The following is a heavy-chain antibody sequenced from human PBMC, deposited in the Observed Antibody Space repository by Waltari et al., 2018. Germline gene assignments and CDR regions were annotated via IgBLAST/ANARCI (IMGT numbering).Heavy chain of an antibody. CDR3: ARESAFSTSWYPGFDP. CDR2: INPNSGDT. J-gene: IGHJ5*02. V-gene: IGHV1-2*06. D-gene: IGHD2-2*01. Sequence: QVHLVQSGAEVKKPGASVKVSCKASGYTLPSYTLHWVRQAPGQGREWMGRINPNSGDTNYARKFQDRVTMTRDTSVNTAYMVVGRLTSDDTAVYFCARESAFSTSWYPGFDPWGQGTLVTVAS. CDR1: GYTLPSYT.